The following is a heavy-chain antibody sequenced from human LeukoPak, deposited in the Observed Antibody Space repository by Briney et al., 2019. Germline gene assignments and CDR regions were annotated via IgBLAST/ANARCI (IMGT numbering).Heavy chain of an antibody. CDR2: MNPNSGAT. CDR3: ARDIGDYRKYFDY. J-gene: IGHJ4*02. V-gene: IGHV1-8*01. D-gene: IGHD4-17*01. Sequence: ASVKASCKASGYTFTSYDFNWLRQATGQGPEWMGWMNPNSGATGYAQKFQGRVTMTRDTSTSTVYMELSSLTSEDTAVYYCARDIGDYRKYFDYWGQGTLVTVSS. CDR1: GYTFTSYD.